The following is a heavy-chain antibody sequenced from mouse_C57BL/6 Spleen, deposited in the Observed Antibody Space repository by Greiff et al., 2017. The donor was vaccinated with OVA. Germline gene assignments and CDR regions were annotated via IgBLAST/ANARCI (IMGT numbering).Heavy chain of an antibody. V-gene: IGHV1-42*01. CDR3: ARHYGSHFDY. Sequence: EVQLQQSGPELVKPGASVKISCKASGYSFTGYYMNWVKQSPEKSLEWIGEINPSTGGTTYNQKFKAKATLTVDKSSSTAYMQLKSLTSEDSAVYYCARHYGSHFDYWGQGTTLTVSS. D-gene: IGHD1-1*01. CDR1: GYSFTGYY. CDR2: INPSTGGT. J-gene: IGHJ2*01.